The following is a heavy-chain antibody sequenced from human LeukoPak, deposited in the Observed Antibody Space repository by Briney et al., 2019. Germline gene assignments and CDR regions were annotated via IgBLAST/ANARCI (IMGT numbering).Heavy chain of an antibody. J-gene: IGHJ3*02. CDR2: ISAYNGNT. CDR3: ASRYCDFWSGTQDAFDI. CDR1: GYTFTSYG. D-gene: IGHD3-3*01. V-gene: IGHV1-18*01. Sequence: ASVKVSCKASGYTFTSYGISWVRQAPGQGLEWMGWISAYNGNTNYAQKLQGRVTMTTDTSTSTAYMELRSLRSDDTAVYYCASRYCDFWSGTQDAFDIWGQGTMVTVSS.